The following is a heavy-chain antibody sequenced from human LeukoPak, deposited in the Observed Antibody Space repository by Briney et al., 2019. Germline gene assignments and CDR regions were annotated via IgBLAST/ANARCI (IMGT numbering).Heavy chain of an antibody. J-gene: IGHJ5*02. V-gene: IGHV4-39*01. CDR1: GGSISSSSYY. CDR3: ARQLTITRLTGGWFDP. Sequence: SYTLSLTCTVSGGSISSSSYYWGWIRQPPGKGLEWIGSIYYSGSTYYNPSLKSRVTISVDTSKNQFSLKLSSVTAADTAVYYCARQLTITRLTGGWFDPWGQGTLVTVSS. D-gene: IGHD3-9*01. CDR2: IYYSGST.